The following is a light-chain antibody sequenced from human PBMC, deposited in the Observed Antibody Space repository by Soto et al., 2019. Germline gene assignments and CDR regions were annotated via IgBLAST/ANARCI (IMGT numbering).Light chain of an antibody. CDR3: ATWDDSLNGWV. CDR1: SSNIGINT. CDR2: SNN. J-gene: IGLJ3*02. V-gene: IGLV1-44*01. Sequence: QSVLTQPPSASGTPGQRVTFSCSGGSSNIGINTISWYQHLPGTAPKLLIDSNNQRPSGVPDRFSGSKSGTSASLAISGLQSEDEADYYCATWDDSLNGWVFGGGTKLTVL.